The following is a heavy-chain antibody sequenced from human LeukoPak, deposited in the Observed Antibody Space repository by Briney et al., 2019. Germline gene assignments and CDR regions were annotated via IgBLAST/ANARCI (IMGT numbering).Heavy chain of an antibody. Sequence: GGSLRLSCAASGFTFSSYWMRWVRQAPGKGLVWVSRINSDGSSTSYADSVKGRFTISRDNAKNTLYLQMNSLRAEDTAVYYCARTGRSSGWYGYWGQGTLVTVSS. CDR3: ARTGRSSGWYGY. D-gene: IGHD6-19*01. J-gene: IGHJ4*02. CDR1: GFTFSSYW. CDR2: INSDGSST. V-gene: IGHV3-74*01.